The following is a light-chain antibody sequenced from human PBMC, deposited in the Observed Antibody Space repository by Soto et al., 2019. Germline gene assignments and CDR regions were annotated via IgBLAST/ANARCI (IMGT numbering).Light chain of an antibody. CDR1: SSDVGRYNF. V-gene: IGLV2-23*02. Sequence: QSALTQPASVSGSPGQSITISCTGTSSDVGRYNFVSWYQQHPGKAPKVMIYEVSKRPSGVSNRFSGSKSGNTASLTISGLQAEDEADYYCCSDAGSGVYVFGTGTKLT. J-gene: IGLJ1*01. CDR3: CSDAGSGVYV. CDR2: EVS.